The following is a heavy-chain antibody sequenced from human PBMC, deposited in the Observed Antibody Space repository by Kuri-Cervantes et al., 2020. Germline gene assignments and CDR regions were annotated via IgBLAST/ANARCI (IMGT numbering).Heavy chain of an antibody. V-gene: IGHV3-30*18. CDR2: ISYDGSNK. Sequence: GESLKISCAAPGFTFSSYGMHWVRQAPGKGLEWVAVISYDGSNKYYADSVKGRFTISRDNSKNTLYLQMNSLRAEDTAVYYCAKKVFDYWGQGTLVTVSS. CDR3: AKKVFDY. CDR1: GFTFSSYG. J-gene: IGHJ4*02.